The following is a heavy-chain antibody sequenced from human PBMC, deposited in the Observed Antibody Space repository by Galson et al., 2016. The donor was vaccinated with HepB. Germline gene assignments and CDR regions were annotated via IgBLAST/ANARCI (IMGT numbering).Heavy chain of an antibody. CDR2: IYHNGST. CDR1: GGSIISSNW. J-gene: IGHJ2*01. V-gene: IGHV4-4*02. Sequence: SETLSLTCVASGGSIISSNWWSWVRQPPGKGLEWIGEIYHNGSTNYNPSLKSRVTISVDRSNNQLSLKLTSVTATDTAVYYCARSWPLGWDFASLDWYFDLWGRGTLVTVSS. CDR3: ARSWPLGWDFASLDWYFDL. D-gene: IGHD2-21*01.